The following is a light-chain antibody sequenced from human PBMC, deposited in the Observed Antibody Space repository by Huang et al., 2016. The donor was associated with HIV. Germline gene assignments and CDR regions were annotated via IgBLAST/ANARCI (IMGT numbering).Light chain of an antibody. CDR3: QQYNDWPLT. Sequence: EIVMTQSPATLSVSPGERATLSCRASQSLSSNLAWYQQKPGQAPRLLISGASTRATGIPARFSGIGSGTEFTLTISSLQSEDFAVYHCQQYNDWPLTFGGGTKVEIK. CDR2: GAS. V-gene: IGKV3-15*01. CDR1: QSLSSN. J-gene: IGKJ4*01.